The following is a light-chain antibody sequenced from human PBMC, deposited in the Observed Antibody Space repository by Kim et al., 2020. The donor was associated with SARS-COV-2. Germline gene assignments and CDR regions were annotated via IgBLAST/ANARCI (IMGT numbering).Light chain of an antibody. CDR2: KAS. CDR3: QQYSNYPLT. Sequence: DIQMTQSPSTLSASVGDRVNTTCRASQSIVVWLAWYQQKPGKAPKLVIYKASSLESGVPSRFSGSGSGTEFTLTISSLHPDDLGTYFCQQYSNYPLTFGGGTKVDIK. V-gene: IGKV1-5*03. J-gene: IGKJ4*01. CDR1: QSIVVW.